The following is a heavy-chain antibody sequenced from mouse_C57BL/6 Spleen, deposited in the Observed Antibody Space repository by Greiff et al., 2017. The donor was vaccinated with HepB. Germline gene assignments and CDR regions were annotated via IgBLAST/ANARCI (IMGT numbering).Heavy chain of an antibody. CDR3: AREGSSYDYYAMDY. D-gene: IGHD1-1*01. V-gene: IGHV1-82*01. Sequence: LVESGPELVKPGASVKISCKASGYAFSSSWMNWVKQRPGKGLEWIGRIYPGDGDTNYNGKFKGKATLTADKSSSTAYMQLSSLTSEDSAVYFCAREGSSYDYYAMDYWGQGTSVTVSS. J-gene: IGHJ4*01. CDR2: IYPGDGDT. CDR1: GYAFSSSW.